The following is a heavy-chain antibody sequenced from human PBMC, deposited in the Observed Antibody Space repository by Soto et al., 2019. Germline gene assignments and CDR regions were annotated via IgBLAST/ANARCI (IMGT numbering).Heavy chain of an antibody. D-gene: IGHD6-13*01. CDR1: GGSISSSSYY. J-gene: IGHJ6*03. V-gene: IGHV4-39*01. Sequence: SETLSLTCTVSGGSISSSSYYWGWIRQPPGKGLEWIGSIYYSGSTYYNPSLKSRVTISVDTSKNQFSLKLSSVTAADTAVYYCARPGLIAAAGIEDYYYYMDVWGKGTTVTVSS. CDR3: ARPGLIAAAGIEDYYYYMDV. CDR2: IYYSGST.